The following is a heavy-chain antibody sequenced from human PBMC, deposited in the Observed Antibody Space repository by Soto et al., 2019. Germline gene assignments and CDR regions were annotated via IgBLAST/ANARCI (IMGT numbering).Heavy chain of an antibody. J-gene: IGHJ1*01. V-gene: IGHV3-15*01. D-gene: IGHD4-17*01. CDR2: VKSKTDGGTA. CDR1: GFTFTNAW. CDR3: ATARGTYGAEYFQN. Sequence: GGSLRLSCAASGFTFTNAWMAWVRQAPGKGLEWVGRVKSKTDGGTANYAAPVKGRFAISRDDSKNTLSLEMNSLKTEDTAVYYCATARGTYGAEYFQNWGPGALVTVSS.